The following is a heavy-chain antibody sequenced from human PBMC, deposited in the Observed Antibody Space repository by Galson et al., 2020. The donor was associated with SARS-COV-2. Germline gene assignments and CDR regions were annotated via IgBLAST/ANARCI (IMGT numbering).Heavy chain of an antibody. D-gene: IGHD2-15*01. CDR3: ERESAMVLSWGWFDP. Sequence: GGSLRLSCAAYGFTFSSYAMHWVRQAPGKGLEWVAVISYDGSNKYYADSVKGRFTISRDNSKNTLYLQMNSLRAEDTAVYYCERESAMVLSWGWFDPWGQGTLVTVSS. V-gene: IGHV3-30*01. CDR2: ISYDGSNK. CDR1: GFTFSSYA. J-gene: IGHJ5*02.